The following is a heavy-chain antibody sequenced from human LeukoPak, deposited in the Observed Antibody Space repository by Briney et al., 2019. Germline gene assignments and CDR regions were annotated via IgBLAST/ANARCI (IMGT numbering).Heavy chain of an antibody. CDR3: ARYDFWSGYLDY. Sequence: PSDTLSLTCAVYGGSFSGYYWSWIRQPPGKGLEWIGEINHSGSTNYNPSLKSRVTISVDTSKNQFSLKLSSVTAADTAVYYCARYDFWSGYLDYWGQGTLVTVST. V-gene: IGHV4-34*01. CDR2: INHSGST. D-gene: IGHD3-3*01. CDR1: GGSFSGYY. J-gene: IGHJ4*02.